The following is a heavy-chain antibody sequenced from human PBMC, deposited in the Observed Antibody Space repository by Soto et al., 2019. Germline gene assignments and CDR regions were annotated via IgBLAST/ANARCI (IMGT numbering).Heavy chain of an antibody. CDR3: ARDGRLVLRGLSFYYGMDV. J-gene: IGHJ6*02. V-gene: IGHV4-34*11. CDR2: IYDNGST. D-gene: IGHD3-10*01. CDR1: GGSLSDYS. Sequence: SETLSLTSAVYGGSLSDYSWTWIRQAPRKGLEWIGYIYDNGSTEYNSSLKRRVTISVDKSKNRFSLTLTSMTAADTAVYFCARDGRLVLRGLSFYYGMDVWGQGTAVTVSS.